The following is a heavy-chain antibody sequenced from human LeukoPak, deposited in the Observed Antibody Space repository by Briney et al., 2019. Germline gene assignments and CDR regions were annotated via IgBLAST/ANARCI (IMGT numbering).Heavy chain of an antibody. D-gene: IGHD3-10*01. CDR1: GGSFSGYY. CDR2: INHSGST. Sequence: SETLSLTCAVYGGSFSGYYWSWIRQPPGKGLEWIGEINHSGSTNYNPSLKSRVTKSVDTSKNQFSLKLSSVTAADTAVYYCARVRTPYGYYGMDVWGQGTTVTVSS. CDR3: ARVRTPYGYYGMDV. V-gene: IGHV4-34*01. J-gene: IGHJ6*02.